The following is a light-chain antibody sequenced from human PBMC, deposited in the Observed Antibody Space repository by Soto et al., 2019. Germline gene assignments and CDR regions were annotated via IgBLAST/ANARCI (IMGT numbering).Light chain of an antibody. Sequence: QSVLTQPASVSGSPGQSITISCTGTSSVVGGYNYVSWYQQHPGKAPKLMIYDVSNRPSGVSNRFSGSKSGNTASLTISGLQAEDEADYDCSSYTSSSTHVFGTGTKVTVL. CDR1: SSVVGGYNY. CDR3: SSYTSSSTHV. CDR2: DVS. V-gene: IGLV2-14*01. J-gene: IGLJ1*01.